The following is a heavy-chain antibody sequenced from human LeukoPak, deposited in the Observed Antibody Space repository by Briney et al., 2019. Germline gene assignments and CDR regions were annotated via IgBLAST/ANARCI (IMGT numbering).Heavy chain of an antibody. CDR1: GFTFSSYA. D-gene: IGHD2-2*01. V-gene: IGHV3-30*04. Sequence: GGSLRLSCAASGFTFSSYAMHWVRQAPGKGLEWVAVISYDGSNKYYADSVKGRFTISRDNSKNTLYLQMNSLRAEDRAVYYCRGEGDIVVVPAAFNWFDPWGQGTLVTVSS. CDR3: RGEGDIVVVPAAFNWFDP. CDR2: ISYDGSNK. J-gene: IGHJ5*02.